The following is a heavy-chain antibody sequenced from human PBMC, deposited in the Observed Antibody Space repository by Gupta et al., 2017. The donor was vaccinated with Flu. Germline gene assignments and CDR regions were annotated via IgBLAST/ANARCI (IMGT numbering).Heavy chain of an antibody. V-gene: IGHV3-74*01. J-gene: IGHJ4*02. CDR1: GFTFSSYW. CDR2: INNDGSST. CDR3: ARDDFSYFDS. Sequence: EVQLVESGGGLVQSGGSLRLSCAASGFTFSSYWMHWVRQAPGKGLVWVSRINNDGSSTIYVDSVRGRFTISRDNAKNTLYLQMNSLRAEDTAVYYCARDDFSYFDSWGQGALVAVSS. D-gene: IGHD2-21*02.